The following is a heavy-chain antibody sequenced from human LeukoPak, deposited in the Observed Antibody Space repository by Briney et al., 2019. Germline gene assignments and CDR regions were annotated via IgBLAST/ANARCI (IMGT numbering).Heavy chain of an antibody. CDR1: GFTFSDYW. V-gene: IGHV3-9*01. D-gene: IGHD4-23*01. CDR2: ISWNSGSI. CDR3: AKDYGGNSVGGAFDI. Sequence: PGGSLTLSCAASGFTFSDYWMHWVRQAPGKGLEWVSGISWNSGSIGYADSVKGRFTISRDNAKNSPYLQMNSLRAEDTALYYCAKDYGGNSVGGAFDIWGQGTMVTVSS. J-gene: IGHJ3*02.